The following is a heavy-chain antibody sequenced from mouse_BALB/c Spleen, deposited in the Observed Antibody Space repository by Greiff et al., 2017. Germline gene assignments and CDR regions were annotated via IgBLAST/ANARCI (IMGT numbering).Heavy chain of an antibody. CDR3: ARTSFKGAMDY. Sequence: QVQLQQPGAELVKPGASVKLSCKASGYTFTSYYMYWVKQRPGQGLEWIGGINPSNGGTNFNEKFKGKATLTVDKSSSTAHMELRSLASEDSAVYYCARTSFKGAMDYWGQGTSVTVSS. CDR1: GYTFTSYY. J-gene: IGHJ4*01. CDR2: INPSNGGT. V-gene: IGHV1-53*01. D-gene: IGHD1-2*01.